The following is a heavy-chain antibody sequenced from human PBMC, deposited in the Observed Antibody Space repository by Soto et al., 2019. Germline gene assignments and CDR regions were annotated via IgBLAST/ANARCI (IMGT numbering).Heavy chain of an antibody. V-gene: IGHV3-21*02. CDR3: ARDRRPRNEVDPFDY. Sequence: EVQLVESGGGLVKPGGSLRLSCAASGFTFSTYTMNWVRQAPGKGLEWVSSISYSSNYINYADSVKGRFTISRDNAKNSLFLQMNSLRAEDTAVYYCARDRRPRNEVDPFDYWGQGSLVTVSS. CDR2: ISYSSNYI. J-gene: IGHJ4*02. D-gene: IGHD1-1*01. CDR1: GFTFSTYT.